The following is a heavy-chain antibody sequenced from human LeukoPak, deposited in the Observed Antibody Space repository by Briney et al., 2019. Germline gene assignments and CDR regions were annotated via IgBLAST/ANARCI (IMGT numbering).Heavy chain of an antibody. Sequence: HPRGCLRLSCAASGFTVSSNYMSWVRQAPGKGLEWVSVIYSGGRTYYSDSVKGRFTISRDNSKNTLYLQMNSLRAEDTAVYYCARGAADYYFDYWGQGTLVTVSS. V-gene: IGHV3-53*01. CDR3: ARGAADYYFDY. CDR2: IYSGGRT. CDR1: GFTVSSNY. D-gene: IGHD2-15*01. J-gene: IGHJ4*02.